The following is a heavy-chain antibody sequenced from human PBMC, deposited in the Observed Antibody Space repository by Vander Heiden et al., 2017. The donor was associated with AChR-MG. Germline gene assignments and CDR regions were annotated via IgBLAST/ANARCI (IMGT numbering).Heavy chain of an antibody. J-gene: IGHJ5*02. CDR1: GYTFTGYY. D-gene: IGHD6-19*01. CDR3: ARDLPTIQWQANKRVNWFDP. V-gene: IGHV1-2*06. Sequence: QVQLVQSGAEVKKPGASVKVSCKASGYTFTGYYMHGVRQAPGQGLGWMGRSNPNSGGTNYAQKFQGRVTMTRDTSISTAYMELSRLRSDDTAVYYCARDLPTIQWQANKRVNWFDPWGQGTLVTVSS. CDR2: SNPNSGGT.